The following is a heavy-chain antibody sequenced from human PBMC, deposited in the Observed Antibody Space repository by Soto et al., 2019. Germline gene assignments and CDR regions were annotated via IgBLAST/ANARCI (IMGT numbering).Heavy chain of an antibody. D-gene: IGHD6-6*01. J-gene: IGHJ5*02. Sequence: PSETLSLTCTVSGGPISSYYWSWIRQPPGKGLEWIGYVYYSGSTNYNPSLKSRVTISVDTSKNQFSLKLSSVTAADTAVYYCARKGIAARPDYWFDPWGQGTLVTV. CDR2: VYYSGST. CDR3: ARKGIAARPDYWFDP. CDR1: GGPISSYY. V-gene: IGHV4-59*01.